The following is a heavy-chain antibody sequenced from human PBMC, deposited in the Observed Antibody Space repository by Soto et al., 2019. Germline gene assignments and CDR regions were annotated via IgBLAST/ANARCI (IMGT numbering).Heavy chain of an antibody. CDR1: GFTFSDYY. J-gene: IGHJ4*02. V-gene: IGHV3-11*05. CDR2: ISSSSSYT. Sequence: GGSLRLSCAASGFTFSDYYMSWIRQAPGKGLEWVSYISSSSSYTNYADSVKGRFTISRDNSRNTLYLQMSGLRVEDTAVYYCAKDRYCSATSCQDFGSWGQGTLVTVSS. D-gene: IGHD2-2*01. CDR3: AKDRYCSATSCQDFGS.